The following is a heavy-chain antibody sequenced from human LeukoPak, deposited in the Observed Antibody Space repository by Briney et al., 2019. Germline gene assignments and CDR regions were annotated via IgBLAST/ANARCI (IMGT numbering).Heavy chain of an antibody. D-gene: IGHD4-23*01. J-gene: IGHJ4*02. CDR3: ARDGATVVTPFFDY. CDR1: GGSISSYY. Sequence: PSETLSLTCTVSGGSISSYYWSWIRQPPGKGLEWIGYIYYSGSTNYNPSLKSRVTISVDTSKNQFSLKLSPVTAADTAVYYCARDGATVVTPFFDYWGQGTLVTVSS. V-gene: IGHV4-59*12. CDR2: IYYSGST.